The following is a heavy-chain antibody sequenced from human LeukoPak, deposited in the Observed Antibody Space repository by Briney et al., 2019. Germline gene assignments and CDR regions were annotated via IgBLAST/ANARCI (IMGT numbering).Heavy chain of an antibody. CDR1: GGSFSGYY. J-gene: IGHJ4*02. CDR3: ARGRGDYVWGSYRPKTYFDY. Sequence: SETLSLTCAAYGGSFSGYYWSWIRQPPGKGLEWIGEINHSGSTNYNPSLKSRVTISVDTSKNQFSLKLSSVTAADTAVYYCARGRGDYVWGSYRPKTYFDYWGQGTLVTVSS. D-gene: IGHD3-16*02. CDR2: INHSGST. V-gene: IGHV4-34*01.